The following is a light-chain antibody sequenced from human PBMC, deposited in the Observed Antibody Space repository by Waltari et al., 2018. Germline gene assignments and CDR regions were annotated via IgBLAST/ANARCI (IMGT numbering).Light chain of an antibody. V-gene: IGLV2-23*02. CDR1: STDVGDYNY. J-gene: IGLJ3*02. CDR3: CSYAGRSTWV. Sequence: QSALTQPASASGSPGQSITISCTGASTDVGDYNYVSWYQQIPGKAPKVIIYDVTKRPSGVSNRFAGSKSGTSAVLSISGLQAEDEAHYYCCSYAGRSTWVFGGGTKVTVL. CDR2: DVT.